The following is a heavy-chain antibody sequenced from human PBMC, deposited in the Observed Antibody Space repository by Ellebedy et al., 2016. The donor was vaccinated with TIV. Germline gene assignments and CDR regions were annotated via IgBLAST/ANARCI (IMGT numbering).Heavy chain of an antibody. D-gene: IGHD1-26*01. V-gene: IGHV4-34*01. CDR2: VTHSGGT. Sequence: SETLSLXXAVYSVSFSGYFWTWIRQSPGKGLEWIGEVTHSGGTNYNPSLQSRVIISLDTSKGQFSLQLSSVTAADTAVYYCARGIPQAWELLATWGQGTLVTVSS. CDR1: SVSFSGYF. CDR3: ARGIPQAWELLAT. J-gene: IGHJ5*02.